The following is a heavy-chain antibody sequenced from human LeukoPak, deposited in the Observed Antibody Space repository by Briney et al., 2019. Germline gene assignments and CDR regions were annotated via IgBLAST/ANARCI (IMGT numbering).Heavy chain of an antibody. V-gene: IGHV3-30*02. D-gene: IGHD5-12*01. Sequence: GGSLRLSCAASGFTFSSYDMHWVRQAPGKGLEWVAFIRHDGTNKYYADFVKGRFTISRDNSKKTLFLQMSSLRAEDTAVYYCAKRKDKWLRWFDPWGQGTLVTVSS. CDR1: GFTFSSYD. CDR2: IRHDGTNK. CDR3: AKRKDKWLRWFDP. J-gene: IGHJ5*02.